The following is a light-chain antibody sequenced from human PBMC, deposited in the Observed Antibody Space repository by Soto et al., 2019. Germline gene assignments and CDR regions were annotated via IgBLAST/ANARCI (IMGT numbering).Light chain of an antibody. J-gene: IGKJ5*01. Sequence: DIQVTQSPSSLSASVGDRVTITCRASQNIFTYLNWYQQRPGQAPNLLIYATSNLQSGVPSRFSGSGSGTDFTLTISSLQPEDFATYFCHSRAFGQGTRL. CDR3: HSRA. CDR2: ATS. V-gene: IGKV1-39*01. CDR1: QNIFTY.